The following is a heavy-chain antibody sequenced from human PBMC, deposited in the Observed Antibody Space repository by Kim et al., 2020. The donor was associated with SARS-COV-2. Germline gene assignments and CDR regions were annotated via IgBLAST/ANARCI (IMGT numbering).Heavy chain of an antibody. CDR3: ARGSDYDY. Sequence: RDSYTTQSPSFQGHVTISADKSINTAYLQWTSVKAADTAIYYCARGSDYDYWGQGTLVTVSS. V-gene: IGHV5-10-1*01. J-gene: IGHJ4*02. D-gene: IGHD4-17*01. CDR2: RDSYT.